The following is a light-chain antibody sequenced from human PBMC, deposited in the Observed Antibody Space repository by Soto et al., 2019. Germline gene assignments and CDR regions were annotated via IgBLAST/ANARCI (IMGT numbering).Light chain of an antibody. J-gene: IGKJ5*01. V-gene: IGKV3-11*01. CDR1: QSVSSY. Sequence: EIVLTQSPATLSLSPGERATLSCRASQSVSSYLAWYQQKPGQAPRLLIYDASNRATGIPARFSGSGSGTDFTLTISSLEPEDFAVYYCQQYGTSPIAFGQGTRLE. CDR3: QQYGTSPIA. CDR2: DAS.